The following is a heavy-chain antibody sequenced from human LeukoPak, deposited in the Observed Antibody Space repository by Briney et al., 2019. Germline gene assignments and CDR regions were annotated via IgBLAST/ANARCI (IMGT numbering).Heavy chain of an antibody. CDR1: GDTFTGYY. J-gene: IGHJ4*02. CDR3: ARVRPRSSVTPPFDY. Sequence: GASVKVSCKASGDTFTGYYMHWVRQAPGQGLEWMGWINPNSGGTNYAQKFQGRVTMTRDTSISTAYMELSRLRSDDTAVYYCARVRPRSSVTPPFDYWGQGTLVTVSS. CDR2: INPNSGGT. V-gene: IGHV1-2*02. D-gene: IGHD3-10*01.